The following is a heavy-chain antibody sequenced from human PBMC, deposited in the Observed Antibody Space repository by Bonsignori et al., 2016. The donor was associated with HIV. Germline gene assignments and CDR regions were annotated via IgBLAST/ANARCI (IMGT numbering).Heavy chain of an antibody. V-gene: IGHV4-4*07. D-gene: IGHD2/OR15-2a*01. J-gene: IGHJ3*02. Sequence: WIRQPPGKGLEYIGRIHTSGNTDYNPSLKSRITMSVDTSKKQFSLNLSSVTAADTAIYYCAGVYQKSAFDIWGQGTMVTVSS. CDR3: AGVYQKSAFDI. CDR2: IHTSGNT.